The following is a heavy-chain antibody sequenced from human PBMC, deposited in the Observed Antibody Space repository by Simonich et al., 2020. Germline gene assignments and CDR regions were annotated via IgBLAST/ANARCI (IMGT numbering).Heavy chain of an antibody. CDR3: ARGRGGMSRGYVDY. Sequence: QVQLVQSGAEVKKPGASVTVSCKASGYTFTSYDNTWVRQATGQGHECMGCMNPNSGNTGYAKKFQGRVTITRNTSISTAYMELSSLRSEDTAVYYCARGRGGMSRGYVDYWGQGTLVTVSS. J-gene: IGHJ4*02. V-gene: IGHV1-8*03. CDR2: MNPNSGNT. D-gene: IGHD2-15*01. CDR1: GYTFTSYD.